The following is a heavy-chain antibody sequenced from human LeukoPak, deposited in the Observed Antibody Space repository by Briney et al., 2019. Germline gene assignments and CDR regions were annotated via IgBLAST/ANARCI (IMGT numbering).Heavy chain of an antibody. V-gene: IGHV3-21*01. CDR1: GFTFSSYS. D-gene: IGHD2-15*01. Sequence: GGSLRLSCAASGFTFSSYSMNWVRQAPGKGLEWVSSISSSSSYISYADSVKGRFTISRDNAKNSLYLQMNSLRAEDTAVYYCARVRYCSGGSCYSVHYFDYWGQGTLVTVSS. J-gene: IGHJ4*02. CDR3: ARVRYCSGGSCYSVHYFDY. CDR2: ISSSSSYI.